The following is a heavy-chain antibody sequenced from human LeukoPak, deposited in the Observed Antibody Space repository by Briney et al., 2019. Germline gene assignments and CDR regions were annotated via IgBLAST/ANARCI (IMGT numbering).Heavy chain of an antibody. CDR3: ARDIVVVPAAHGDVDY. CDR1: GFTFSSYA. D-gene: IGHD2-2*01. CDR2: ISYDGSNK. J-gene: IGHJ4*02. V-gene: IGHV3-30-3*01. Sequence: GGTLRLSCAASGFTFSSYAMHWVRQAPGKGLEWVAVISYDGSNKYYADSAKGRFTISRDNSKNTLYLQMNSLRAEDTAVYYCARDIVVVPAAHGDVDYWGQGTLVTVSS.